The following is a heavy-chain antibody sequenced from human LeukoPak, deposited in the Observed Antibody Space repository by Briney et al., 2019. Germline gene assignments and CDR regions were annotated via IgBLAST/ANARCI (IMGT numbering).Heavy chain of an antibody. J-gene: IGHJ2*01. D-gene: IGHD2-21*02. CDR3: ARENLPVVVTAIRVDWYFDL. V-gene: IGHV3-21*01. Sequence: GRSLTLSCATSGFTFSSYSMNWVRQAPGKGLEWVSSISSSSSYIYYAESVKGRFTISRDNAKNSLYLQMNSLRAEDTAVYYCARENLPVVVTAIRVDWYFDLWGRGTLVTVSS. CDR1: GFTFSSYS. CDR2: ISSSSSYI.